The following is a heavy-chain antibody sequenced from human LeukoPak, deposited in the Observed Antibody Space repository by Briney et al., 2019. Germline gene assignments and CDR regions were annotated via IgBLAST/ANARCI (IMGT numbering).Heavy chain of an antibody. CDR2: IYHSGST. D-gene: IGHD3-10*01. V-gene: IGHV4-38-2*02. J-gene: IGHJ4*02. CDR3: ARGVTSYYYGSGSSHYFDY. CDR1: GGSISSYY. Sequence: SETLSLTCTVSGGSISSYYWSWIRQPPGKGLEWIGSIYHSGSTYSNPSLQSRVTISLDTSKNQFSLKLSSVTAADTAVYYCARGVTSYYYGSGSSHYFDYWGQGTLVTVSS.